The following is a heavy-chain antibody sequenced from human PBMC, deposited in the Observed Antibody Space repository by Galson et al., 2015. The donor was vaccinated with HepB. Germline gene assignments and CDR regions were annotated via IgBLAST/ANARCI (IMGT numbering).Heavy chain of an antibody. J-gene: IGHJ5*02. CDR1: GFTFSSYS. CDR2: ISSSRRYI. CDR3: ARDGSSWLWGNSRWNNWFDP. V-gene: IGHV3-21*01. Sequence: SLRLSCAASGFTFSSYSMNWVRQAPGKGLEWVSSISSSRRYIDYADPVKGRFTISRDNAKNSLYLQMNSQRAEDTAVYYCARDGSSWLWGNSRWNNWFDPWGQGTLVTVSS. D-gene: IGHD6-13*01.